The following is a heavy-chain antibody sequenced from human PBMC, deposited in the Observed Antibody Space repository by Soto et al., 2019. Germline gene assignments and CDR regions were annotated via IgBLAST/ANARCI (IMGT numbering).Heavy chain of an antibody. V-gene: IGHV4-34*01. CDR3: ARKIAVSGHDAFDV. D-gene: IGHD6-19*01. CDR2: INHSGST. Sequence: PSETLSLTCAVYGGSFSGYYWSSIRQPPGKGLEWIGEINHSGSTNYNPSLMSRVTISVDTSKNQFSLKLSSVTAVDTAVYYCARKIAVSGHDAFDVWGQGTMVTVSS. J-gene: IGHJ3*01. CDR1: GGSFSGYY.